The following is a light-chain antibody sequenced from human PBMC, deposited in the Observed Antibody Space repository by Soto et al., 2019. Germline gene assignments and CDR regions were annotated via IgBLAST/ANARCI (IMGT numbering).Light chain of an antibody. Sequence: IVMTQSPATLSVSPGERATLSCRASQSVGSNLAWYQQKPGQAPRLLIYRTSTRATGIPVRFSGSGSRTEFTLTISSLQSEDSAVYYCLQNNRWYSFGQGTKLEIK. V-gene: IGKV3-15*01. CDR2: RTS. CDR3: LQNNRWYS. J-gene: IGKJ2*03. CDR1: QSVGSN.